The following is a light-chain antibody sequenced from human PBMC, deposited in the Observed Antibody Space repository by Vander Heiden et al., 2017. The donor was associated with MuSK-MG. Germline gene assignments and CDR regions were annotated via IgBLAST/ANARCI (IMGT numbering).Light chain of an antibody. V-gene: IGLV1-40*01. Sequence: QSVLTQPPSVSGAPGQRVTIACSGSDSNIGAVSHVHWYQHRPVTAPKLLIYLVANRPSGVPDRFSGSKSGTSASLAITGLQAEDEAYYYCQSYDKSLGGSLVFGGGTKLTVL. CDR2: LVA. CDR1: DSNIGAVSH. CDR3: QSYDKSLGGSLV. J-gene: IGLJ2*01.